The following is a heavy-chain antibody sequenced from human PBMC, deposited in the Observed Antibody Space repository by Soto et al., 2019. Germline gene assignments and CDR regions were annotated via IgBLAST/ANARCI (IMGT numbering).Heavy chain of an antibody. J-gene: IGHJ4*02. Sequence: PGGSLRLSCAASGFTFSSYSMNWVRQAPGKGLEWVSYISTTSSPIYYADSVRGRFTISRDNSKNTLYLQMNSLRDEDTAVYYCARVSSTYPGYNYYFDYWGQGTLVTVSS. CDR1: GFTFSSYS. CDR2: ISTTSSPI. D-gene: IGHD1-20*01. CDR3: ARVSSTYPGYNYYFDY. V-gene: IGHV3-48*02.